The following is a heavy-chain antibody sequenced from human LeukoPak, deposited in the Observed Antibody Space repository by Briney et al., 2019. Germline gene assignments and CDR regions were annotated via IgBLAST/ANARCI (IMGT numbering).Heavy chain of an antibody. CDR3: AKDRSYYYDSSGYYSYYFDY. CDR1: GFTFSSYA. J-gene: IGHJ4*02. Sequence: PGGSLRLSCAASGFTFSSYAMSWVRQAPGKGLEWVSAISGSGGSTYYADSVKGRFTISRDNSKNTLYLQMNSLRPEDTALYYCAKDRSYYYDSSGYYSYYFDYWGQGTLVTVSS. V-gene: IGHV3-23*01. D-gene: IGHD3-22*01. CDR2: ISGSGGST.